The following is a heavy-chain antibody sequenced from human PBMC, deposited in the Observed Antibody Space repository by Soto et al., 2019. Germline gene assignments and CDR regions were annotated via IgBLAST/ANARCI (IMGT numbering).Heavy chain of an antibody. Sequence: EVQLSESGGGLVQPGGSLRLSCAASGFTFSTYAMSWVRQAPGKGLEWVSGISGSDDGTYYADSVKGRFTISRDNSKNSLYLQMNSLRVEDTALYSRVKGQSSSCSQTGGMDVWGQGTTVTVSS. J-gene: IGHJ6*02. D-gene: IGHD2-2*01. V-gene: IGHV3-23*01. CDR3: VKGQSSSCSQTGGMDV. CDR1: GFTFSTYA. CDR2: ISGSDDGT.